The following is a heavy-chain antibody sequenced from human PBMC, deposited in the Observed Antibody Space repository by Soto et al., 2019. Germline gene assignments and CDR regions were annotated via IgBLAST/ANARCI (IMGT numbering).Heavy chain of an antibody. CDR3: AREGYNCDYKGDY. D-gene: IGHD1-7*01. V-gene: IGHV3-21*01. J-gene: IGHJ4*02. CDR1: GFTFSSYS. Sequence: EVQLVESGGGLVKPGGSLRLSCAASGFTFSSYSMNWVRQAPGKGLEWVSSISSSSSYIYYADSVKGRFTISRDNAKKALYLQMTRLRAEDTAVYYCAREGYNCDYKGDYWGQGTLVTVSS. CDR2: ISSSSSYI.